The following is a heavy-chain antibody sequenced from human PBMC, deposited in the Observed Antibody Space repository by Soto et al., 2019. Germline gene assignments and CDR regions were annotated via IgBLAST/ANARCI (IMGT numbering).Heavy chain of an antibody. CDR2: ISWNSGSI. J-gene: IGHJ3*02. D-gene: IGHD4-17*01. CDR1: GFTFDDYA. Sequence: GGSLRLSCAASGFTFDDYAMHWVRQAPGKGLEWVSGISWNSGSIGYADSVKGRFTISRDNAKNSLYLQMNSLRAEDTALYYCAKERNYYGEFDAFDIWGQGTMVTVSS. V-gene: IGHV3-9*01. CDR3: AKERNYYGEFDAFDI.